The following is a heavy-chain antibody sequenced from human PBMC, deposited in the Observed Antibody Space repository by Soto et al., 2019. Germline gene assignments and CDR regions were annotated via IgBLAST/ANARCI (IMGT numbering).Heavy chain of an antibody. Sequence: EVQLVESGGGLVKPGGSLRLSCAASGFTFSSYSMNWVRQAPGKGLEWVSSISSSSSYIYYADSVKGRFTISRDNAKNSLYLQMNSLRAEDTAVYYCARAPGYDILTGYYFGDYYYMDVWGKGTTVTVSS. D-gene: IGHD3-9*01. CDR2: ISSSSSYI. V-gene: IGHV3-21*01. J-gene: IGHJ6*03. CDR3: ARAPGYDILTGYYFGDYYYMDV. CDR1: GFTFSSYS.